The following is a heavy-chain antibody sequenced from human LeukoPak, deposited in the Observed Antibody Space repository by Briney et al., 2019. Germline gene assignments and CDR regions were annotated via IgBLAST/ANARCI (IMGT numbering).Heavy chain of an antibody. J-gene: IGHJ4*02. CDR2: ISGSGGST. CDR3: ARQGAAGGNFDY. V-gene: IGHV3-23*01. Sequence: GGSLRLSCAASGFTFSSYAMSWVRQAPGKGLEWVSAISGSGGSTYYADSVKGRFTISRDNAKNSLYLQMNSLRAEDTAVYYCARQGAAGGNFDYWGQGTLVTVSS. D-gene: IGHD3-16*01. CDR1: GFTFSSYA.